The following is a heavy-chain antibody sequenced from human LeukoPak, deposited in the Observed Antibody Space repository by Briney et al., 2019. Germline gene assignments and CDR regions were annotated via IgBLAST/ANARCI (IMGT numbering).Heavy chain of an antibody. D-gene: IGHD6-13*01. CDR1: GFTFRNYW. CDR3: ARDMGRAWYGPPDY. CDR2: INSDGSST. J-gene: IGHJ4*02. Sequence: GGSLRLSCAASGFTFRNYWMHWVRQAPGKGLVWVSRINSDGSSTSYADSVKGRFTISRDNATNTLYLQMNSLRAEDTAVYFCARDMGRAWYGPPDYWGQGTLVTVSS. V-gene: IGHV3-74*01.